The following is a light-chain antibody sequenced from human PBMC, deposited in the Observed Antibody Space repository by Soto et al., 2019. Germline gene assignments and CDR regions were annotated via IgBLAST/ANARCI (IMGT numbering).Light chain of an antibody. CDR2: GVY. J-gene: IGKJ5*01. V-gene: IGKV3D-20*02. CDR1: QSLRTNS. CDR3: QQRLHWPIT. Sequence: EMVLTQSPGTLSLSLGERATLSCRASQSLRTNSLAWYQQKHGQXPRLLISGVYGRAAGIPDRFSGSGSGTDLTITISSLEPEDGAVYDGQQRLHWPITFGQGTRLEIK.